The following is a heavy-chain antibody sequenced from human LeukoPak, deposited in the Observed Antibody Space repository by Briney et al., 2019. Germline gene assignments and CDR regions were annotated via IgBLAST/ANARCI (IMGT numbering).Heavy chain of an antibody. CDR1: AGSLIHYH. D-gene: IGHD4-17*01. J-gene: IGHJ4*02. Sequence: PSEILSLTCTVPAGSLIHYHWSWIRQPPWKGLEWLEYIYHSGTTNYSPPLKGRATLSVDTSKNQISLRLSSVTAADTAVYYCARSNDYGDYSSFDYWGQGTLVTVSS. V-gene: IGHV4-59*01. CDR3: ARSNDYGDYSSFDY. CDR2: IYHSGTT.